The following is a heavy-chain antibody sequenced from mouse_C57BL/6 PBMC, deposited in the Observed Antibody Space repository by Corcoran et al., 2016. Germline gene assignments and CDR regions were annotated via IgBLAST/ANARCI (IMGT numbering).Heavy chain of an antibody. D-gene: IGHD1-1*01. CDR2: INPNNGGI. CDR3: AHYYGSSYFDY. Sequence: EVQLQQSGPELVKPGASVKISCKASGYTFTDYYMNWVKQSHGKSLEWIGDINPNNGGISYNQKFKGKATLTVDKSSSTAYMELRSLTSEDSAVYYCAHYYGSSYFDYWGQGTTLTVSS. CDR1: GYTFTDYY. V-gene: IGHV1-26*01. J-gene: IGHJ2*01.